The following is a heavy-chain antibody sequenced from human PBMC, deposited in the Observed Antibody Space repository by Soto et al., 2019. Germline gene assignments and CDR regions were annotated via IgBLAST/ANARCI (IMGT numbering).Heavy chain of an antibody. D-gene: IGHD6-25*01. CDR3: ATRGTQGRRLELADY. J-gene: IGHJ4*02. Sequence: QVQLLQSGAEVKRPGSSVKVSCEASGGTFSSLGFTWVRQAPGQGLEWMGGIIPISGRTTFAQKFQGRVTITADESTRATYMELTTLTSDDTATYYCATRGTQGRRLELADYWGQGTLVTVSS. V-gene: IGHV1-69*01. CDR1: GGTFSSLG. CDR2: IIPISGRT.